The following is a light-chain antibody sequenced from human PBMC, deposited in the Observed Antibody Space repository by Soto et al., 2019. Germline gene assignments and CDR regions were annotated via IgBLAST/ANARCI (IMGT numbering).Light chain of an antibody. CDR2: GAS. CDR3: QHYNSYSEA. V-gene: IGKV3-15*01. Sequence: EIVMTQSPATLSVSPGERATLSCRASQTVLTNLAWYQQKPGQAPRLLIYGASTRATAIPARFSGSGSGTEFTLTISSLQSEDFATYYCQHYNSYSEAFGQGTKVDI. J-gene: IGKJ1*01. CDR1: QTVLTN.